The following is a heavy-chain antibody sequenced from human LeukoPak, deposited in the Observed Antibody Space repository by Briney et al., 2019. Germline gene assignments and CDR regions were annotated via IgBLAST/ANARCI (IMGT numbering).Heavy chain of an antibody. V-gene: IGHV4-4*02. D-gene: IGHD6-19*01. Sequence: SGTLSLTCAVSGGSISGRYWWSWVRQPPGKGLEWIGYIYYSGSTYYNPSLKSRVTISVDTSKNQFSLKLSSVTAADTAVYYCARYSRNSSGWYYFDYWGQGTLVTVSS. CDR2: IYYSGST. CDR3: ARYSRNSSGWYYFDY. CDR1: GGSISGRYW. J-gene: IGHJ4*02.